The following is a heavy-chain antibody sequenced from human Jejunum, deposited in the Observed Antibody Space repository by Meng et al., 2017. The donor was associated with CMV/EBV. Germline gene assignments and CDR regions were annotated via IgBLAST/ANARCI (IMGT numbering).Heavy chain of an antibody. V-gene: IGHV1-46*01. CDR1: GYTFTSYN. Sequence: KASGYTFTSYNIHWMRQAPGQGLEWMGIINPSDDAHTSYAQKFQGRVTMTRETSTSTLYMELSGLRSEDTAVYYCARDAGRSSNWFDPWGQGTLVTVSS. CDR2: INPSDDAHT. CDR3: ARDAGRSSNWFDP. J-gene: IGHJ5*02. D-gene: IGHD3-10*01.